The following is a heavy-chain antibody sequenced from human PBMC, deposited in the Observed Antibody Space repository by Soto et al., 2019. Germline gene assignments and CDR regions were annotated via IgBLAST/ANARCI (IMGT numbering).Heavy chain of an antibody. Sequence: QVQLVESGGGVVQPGRSLRLSCAASGFTFSSYGMHWVRQAPGKGLEWVAVISYDGSNKYYADSVKGRFTISRDNSKNTLYLQMNSLRAEDTAVYYCAKDLRIAAAGTVDWFDPWGQGTLVTVSS. D-gene: IGHD6-13*01. J-gene: IGHJ5*02. CDR2: ISYDGSNK. CDR1: GFTFSSYG. V-gene: IGHV3-30*18. CDR3: AKDLRIAAAGTVDWFDP.